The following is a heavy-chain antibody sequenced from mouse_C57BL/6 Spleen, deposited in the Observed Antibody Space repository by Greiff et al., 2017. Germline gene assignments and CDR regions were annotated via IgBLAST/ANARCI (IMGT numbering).Heavy chain of an antibody. Sequence: EVQLVESGGGLVQPKGSLKLSCAASGFSFNTYAMNWVRQAPGQGLEWVARIRRKSNTSATYYADSVKDRFTISRDDSESMLYLQRNNWKTEDTAMYYCVRQDYGSSYGYCDVWGTVTTVTVAS. J-gene: IGHJ1*03. CDR3: VRQDYGSSYGYCDV. CDR1: GFSFNTYA. D-gene: IGHD1-1*01. V-gene: IGHV10-1*01. CDR2: IRRKSNTSAT.